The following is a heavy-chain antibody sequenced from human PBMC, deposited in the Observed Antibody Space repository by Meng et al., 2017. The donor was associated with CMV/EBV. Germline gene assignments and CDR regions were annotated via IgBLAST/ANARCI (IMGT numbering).Heavy chain of an antibody. CDR1: GFTFSSYW. J-gene: IGHJ6*02. D-gene: IGHD4-11*01. CDR3: ARVGYSNYEPLYYYYGMDV. CDR2: ISSSSSYI. Sequence: GESLKISCAASGFTFSSYWMSWVRQAPGKGLEWVSSISSSSSYIYYADSVKGRFTISRDNAKNSLYLQMNSLRAEDTAVYYCARVGYSNYEPLYYYYGMDVWGQGTTVTVSS. V-gene: IGHV3-21*01.